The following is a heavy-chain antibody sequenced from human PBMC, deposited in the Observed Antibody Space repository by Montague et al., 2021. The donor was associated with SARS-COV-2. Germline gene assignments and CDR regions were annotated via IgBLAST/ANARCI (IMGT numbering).Heavy chain of an antibody. V-gene: IGHV4-34*01. J-gene: IGHJ4*02. Sequence: SETLSLTCAVYGGSFSGYWWTWIRQSPGKGLGWIGGINHSGRTNYNPSLKSRVTISVDTSKNQFSLDLTSVTAADTAVYYCAGGAPGYWGQGTLVTVSS. CDR3: AGGAPGY. CDR1: GGSFSGYW. CDR2: INHSGRT.